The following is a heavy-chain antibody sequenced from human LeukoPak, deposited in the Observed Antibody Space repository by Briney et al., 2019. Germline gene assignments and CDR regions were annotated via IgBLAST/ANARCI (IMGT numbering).Heavy chain of an antibody. Sequence: GGCLRLSCAASGFTFSSHPMYWVRQTPGKGLEWVALISYDGKNKYYGDSVNGRFTISRDNTKNTLYLQMNSLRADDMGVYYCVRVMTTTRNFDYWGPGTLVTVSS. D-gene: IGHD1-1*01. J-gene: IGHJ4*02. CDR2: ISYDGKNK. CDR1: GFTFSSHP. CDR3: VRVMTTTRNFDY. V-gene: IGHV3-30*04.